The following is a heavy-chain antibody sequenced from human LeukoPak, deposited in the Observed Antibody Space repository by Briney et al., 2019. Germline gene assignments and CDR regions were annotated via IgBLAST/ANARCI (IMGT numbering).Heavy chain of an antibody. Sequence: GGSLRLSCAASGFTFSSYAMSWVRQAPGKGLEWVSAISGSGGSTYYADSVKGWFTIPRDNSKNTLYLQMNSLRAEDTAVYYCAKVPIHATIGFDYWGQGTLVTVSS. CDR2: ISGSGGST. CDR3: AKVPIHATIGFDY. CDR1: GFTFSSYA. J-gene: IGHJ4*02. V-gene: IGHV3-23*01. D-gene: IGHD5-12*01.